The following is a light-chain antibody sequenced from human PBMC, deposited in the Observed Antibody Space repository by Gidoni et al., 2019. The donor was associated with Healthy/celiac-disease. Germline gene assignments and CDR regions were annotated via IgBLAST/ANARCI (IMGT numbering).Light chain of an antibody. V-gene: IGKV3-15*01. CDR3: QQYNNWPRTWT. CDR1: QSVSSN. Sequence: EIVMTQSPATLSVSPGERATLSCRASQSVSSNLAWYQQKPGQAPRLLIYGASTRATGIPARFSGSGSGTEFTLTISSLQSEDFAVYYCQQYNNWPRTWTCGQGTKVEIK. CDR2: GAS. J-gene: IGKJ1*01.